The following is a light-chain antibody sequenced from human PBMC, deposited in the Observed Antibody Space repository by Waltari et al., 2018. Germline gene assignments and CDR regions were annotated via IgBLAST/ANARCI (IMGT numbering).Light chain of an antibody. J-gene: IGKJ2*01. CDR2: GAS. CDR3: QQYNNWPPYT. V-gene: IGKV3-15*01. CDR1: PRMTSN. Sequence: QSPASLSASPGDSASLPGRASPRMTSNLAWYQQKPGQASRLLSYGASNRASGIPARVSGNGSGTEFTLTIDSLQSEDFAVYYCQQYNNWPPYTFGQGTKLEIK.